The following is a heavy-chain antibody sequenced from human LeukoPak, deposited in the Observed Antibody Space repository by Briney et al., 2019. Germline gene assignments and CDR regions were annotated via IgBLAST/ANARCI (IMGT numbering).Heavy chain of an antibody. CDR1: AFTFSDYS. CDR3: ARDRLTSGSYFFDY. Sequence: PGGPLRLSCAASAFTFSDYSMNWVRQAPGKGLEWISYISRRSSTIYYADSVRGRFTISRDNAKNSMYLQMNSLRAEDTAVYYCARDRLTSGSYFFDYWGQGTLVTVSS. J-gene: IGHJ4*02. D-gene: IGHD1-26*01. V-gene: IGHV3-48*01. CDR2: ISRRSSTI.